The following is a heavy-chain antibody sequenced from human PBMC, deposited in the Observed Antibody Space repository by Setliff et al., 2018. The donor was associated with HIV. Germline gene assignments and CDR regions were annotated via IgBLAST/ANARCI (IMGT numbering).Heavy chain of an antibody. Sequence: GASVKVSCKTSGYTFTSYGVTWVRQAPGQGLEWMGWINTYNGKTVYAQNFGGRVTMTTDTSTSTAYMELRSLRSDDTAVYYCARDPATTALVYWGQGTLVTVS. CDR2: INTYNGKT. V-gene: IGHV1-18*01. CDR3: ARDPATTALVY. J-gene: IGHJ4*02. D-gene: IGHD4-4*01. CDR1: GYTFTSYG.